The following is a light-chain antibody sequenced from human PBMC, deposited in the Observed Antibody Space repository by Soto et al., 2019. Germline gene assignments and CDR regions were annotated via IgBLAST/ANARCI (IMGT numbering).Light chain of an antibody. CDR3: QQYGNSPYT. CDR1: QTVRSNY. V-gene: IGKV3-20*01. J-gene: IGKJ2*01. Sequence: EIVLTQSPGTLSSSPGETATLSCRASQTVRSNYLAWYQHKPGQAPRLLIYGASNRATAIPARFSGSGSGTDFTLTSSRLEPEYLATYYCQQYGNSPYTFGQGTRLEIK. CDR2: GAS.